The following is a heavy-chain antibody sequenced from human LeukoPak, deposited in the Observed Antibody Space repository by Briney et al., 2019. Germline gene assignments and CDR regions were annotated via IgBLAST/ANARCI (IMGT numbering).Heavy chain of an antibody. CDR2: VSNSGDYI. D-gene: IGHD2-8*01. CDR1: GFSFSSYR. J-gene: IGHJ4*02. V-gene: IGHV3-21*06. Sequence: PGGSLRLSCAASGFSFSSYRMNWVRQAPGKGLEWVSSVSNSGDYIHYADSVKGRFTISRDNSKNSLYLQMNGLRAEDTAVYYCARALIGYYFDYWGQGTLVTVSS. CDR3: ARALIGYYFDY.